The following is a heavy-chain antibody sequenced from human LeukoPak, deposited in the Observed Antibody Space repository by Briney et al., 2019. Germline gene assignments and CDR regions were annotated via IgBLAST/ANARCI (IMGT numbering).Heavy chain of an antibody. CDR2: IRNSSSYI. J-gene: IGHJ3*02. Sequence: PGGSLRLSCAASGFTFSSYSMNWVRPAPGKGLEWVSSIRNSSSYIYYADSVKGRFTISRDNAKNSLYLQMNSLRAEDTAVYYCARDYYGSGSPYRDAFDIWGQGAMVTVSS. CDR3: ARDYYGSGSPYRDAFDI. D-gene: IGHD3-10*01. CDR1: GFTFSSYS. V-gene: IGHV3-21*01.